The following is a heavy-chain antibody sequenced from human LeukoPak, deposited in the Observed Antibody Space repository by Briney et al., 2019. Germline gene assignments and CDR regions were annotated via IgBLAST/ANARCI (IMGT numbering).Heavy chain of an antibody. CDR1: GFTFSSYS. Sequence: GGSLRLSCAASGFTFSSYSMNWVRQAPGKGLEWVSSISSSSSYIYCADSVKGRFTISRDNAKNSLYLQMNSLRAEDTAVYYYARATYYYDSSGYYLNDAFDIWGQGTMVTVSS. D-gene: IGHD3-22*01. CDR2: ISSSSSYI. J-gene: IGHJ3*02. V-gene: IGHV3-21*01. CDR3: ARATYYYDSSGYYLNDAFDI.